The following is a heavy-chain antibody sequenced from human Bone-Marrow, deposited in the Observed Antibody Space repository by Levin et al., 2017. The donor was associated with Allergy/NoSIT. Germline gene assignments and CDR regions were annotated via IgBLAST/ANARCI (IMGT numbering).Heavy chain of an antibody. CDR3: AHVPSRPSLCFDH. D-gene: IGHD3-10*02. V-gene: IGHV2-5*02. CDR2: IYGDDDN. J-gene: IGHJ5*02. CDR1: GLSLTTHGVG. Sequence: SGPTLVKPTQTLTLTCTFSGLSLTTHGVGVAWIRQPPGKALKCLAIIYGDDDNRYSPSLKSRPSITKDTSKNQVLMTMTNMDPVDTATYYCAHVPSRPSLCFDHWGQGTLVTVSS.